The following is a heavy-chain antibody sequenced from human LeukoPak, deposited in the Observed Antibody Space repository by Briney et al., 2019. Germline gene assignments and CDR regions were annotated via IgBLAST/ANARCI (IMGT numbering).Heavy chain of an antibody. CDR2: IKQDGSEK. CDR3: ARDPVLLWFGELHHDAFDI. Sequence: PGGSLRLSCAASGFTFSSYWMSWVRQAPGKGLEWVANIKQDGSEKYYVDSVKGRFTISRDNAKNSLYLQMNSLRAEDTAVYYCARDPVLLWFGELHHDAFDIWGQGTMVTVSS. V-gene: IGHV3-7*03. J-gene: IGHJ3*02. D-gene: IGHD3-10*01. CDR1: GFTFSSYW.